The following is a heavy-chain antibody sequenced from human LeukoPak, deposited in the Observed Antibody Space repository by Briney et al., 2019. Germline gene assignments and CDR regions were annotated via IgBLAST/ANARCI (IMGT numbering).Heavy chain of an antibody. V-gene: IGHV3-33*01. CDR2: IWYDGSNK. D-gene: IGHD5-12*01. CDR3: ARDRGYSGYRKMMDY. J-gene: IGHJ4*02. Sequence: PGRSLRLSCAASGFTFSSYGMHWVRQAPGKGLEWVAVIWYDGSNKYYADSVKGRFTISRDNSRNTLYLQMNSLRAEDTAVYYCARDRGYSGYRKMMDYWGQGTLVTVSS. CDR1: GFTFSSYG.